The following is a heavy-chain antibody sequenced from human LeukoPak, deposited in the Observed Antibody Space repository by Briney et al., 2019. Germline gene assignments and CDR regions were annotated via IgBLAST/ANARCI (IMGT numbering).Heavy chain of an antibody. CDR3: ARESIRDSSGSIFDY. CDR2: INLSGGST. J-gene: IGHJ4*02. V-gene: IGHV1-46*01. CDR1: GGTFSSYA. Sequence: ASVKVSCKASGGTFSSYAISWVRQAPGQGLEWMGIINLSGGSTSYAQKFQGRVTMTRDMSTSTVYMELSSLRSEDTAVYYCARESIRDSSGSIFDYWGQGTLVTVSS. D-gene: IGHD3-22*01.